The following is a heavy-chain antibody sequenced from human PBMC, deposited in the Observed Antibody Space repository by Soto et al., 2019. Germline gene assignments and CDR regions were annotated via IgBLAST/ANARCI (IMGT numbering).Heavy chain of an antibody. CDR3: ARDQVANGFDY. J-gene: IGHJ4*02. Sequence: QVQLQESGPGLVKPSQTLSLTCTVSGGSISSGGYYWSWSRQHPGKGLEWIGYIYYSGSTYYNPSLKSRVTISVNTSKNHFSLKLSSVPAADTAVYYWARDQVANGFDYWAREPWSPSPQ. D-gene: IGHD1-1*01. V-gene: IGHV4-31*03. CDR2: IYYSGST. CDR1: GGSISSGGYY.